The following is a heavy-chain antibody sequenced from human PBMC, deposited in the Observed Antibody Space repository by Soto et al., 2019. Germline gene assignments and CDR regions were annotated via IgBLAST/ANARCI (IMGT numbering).Heavy chain of an antibody. CDR1: VGSFSGYY. CDR2: INHSGST. V-gene: IGHV4-34*01. CDR3: ARGASRTYYYDSSGYYAWNY. Sequence: SETLSLTCAVYVGSFSGYYWSWIRQPPGKGLEWIGEINHSGSTNYNPSLKSRVTISVDTSKNQFSLKLSSVTAADTAVYYCARGASRTYYYDSSGYYAWNYWGQGTMVTVSS. D-gene: IGHD3-22*01. J-gene: IGHJ4*02.